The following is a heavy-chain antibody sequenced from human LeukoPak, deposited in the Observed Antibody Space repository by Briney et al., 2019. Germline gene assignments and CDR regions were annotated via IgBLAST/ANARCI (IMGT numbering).Heavy chain of an antibody. Sequence: PGGSLRLSCAASGFTFSSYSMNWVRQAPGKGLEWVSSIDSSSAYIFYADSVKGRFTISRDNAKNSLYLQMYSLRAEDTAVYYCTSRYCTSTNCYAFDVWGQGTMVTVSS. V-gene: IGHV3-21*01. CDR1: GFTFSSYS. D-gene: IGHD2-2*01. CDR2: IDSSSAYI. CDR3: TSRYCTSTNCYAFDV. J-gene: IGHJ3*01.